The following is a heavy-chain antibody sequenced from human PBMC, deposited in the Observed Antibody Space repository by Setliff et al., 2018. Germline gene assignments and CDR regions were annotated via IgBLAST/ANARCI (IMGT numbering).Heavy chain of an antibody. J-gene: IGHJ4*02. CDR1: GYTLTELS. Sequence: ASVKVSCKVSGYTLTELSMHWVRQAPGKGLEWMGGFDPEDGETIYAQKFQGRVTMTEDTSTDTAYMELSSLRSEDTAVYYCATELSFYYGGNSRGAPFDYWGQGTLGTAPQ. CDR3: ATELSFYYGGNSRGAPFDY. D-gene: IGHD4-17*01. CDR2: FDPEDGET. V-gene: IGHV1-24*01.